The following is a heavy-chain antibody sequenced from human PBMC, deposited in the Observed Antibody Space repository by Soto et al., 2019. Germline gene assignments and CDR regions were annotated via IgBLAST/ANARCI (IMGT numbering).Heavy chain of an antibody. J-gene: IGHJ5*02. Sequence: PGESLRLSCAAFGFTFSTNSMAWVRNPPGKGLEWVSGLSVGGDRTFYLESVKGRYSSARDNSKKTRYLQMNSLRAEDTAVYYCAKYPTPLYYGDYVFGWFDPWGQGTLVTVSS. V-gene: IGHV3-23*01. CDR2: LSVGGDRT. D-gene: IGHD4-17*01. CDR1: GFTFSTNS. CDR3: AKYPTPLYYGDYVFGWFDP.